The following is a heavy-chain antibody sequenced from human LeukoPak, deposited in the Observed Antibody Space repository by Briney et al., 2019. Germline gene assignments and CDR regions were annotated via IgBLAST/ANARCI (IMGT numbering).Heavy chain of an antibody. D-gene: IGHD2-15*01. J-gene: IGHJ3*02. CDR1: GYIFTSYG. V-gene: IGHV1-18*01. Sequence: ASVKVSCKASGYIFTSYGISWVRQAPGQGLEWMGWISAYNGNTNYAQKLQGRVTMTTDTSTSTAYMELRSLRSDDTAVYYCAREGPSCSGGSCYGAGAFDIWGQGTMVTVSS. CDR3: AREGPSCSGGSCYGAGAFDI. CDR2: ISAYNGNT.